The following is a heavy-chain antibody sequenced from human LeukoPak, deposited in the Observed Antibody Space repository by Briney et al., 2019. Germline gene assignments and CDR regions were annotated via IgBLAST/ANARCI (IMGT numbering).Heavy chain of an antibody. CDR2: IYYSGST. Sequence: SETLSLTCTVSGGSISSSSYYWGWIRQPPGKGLEWIGSIYYSGSTYYNPSLKSRVTISVDTSKNQFSLKLSSVTAADTAVYYCAIRDYYDSSGYYSRYYYYYGMDVWGQGTTVTVSS. V-gene: IGHV4-39*07. D-gene: IGHD3-22*01. J-gene: IGHJ6*02. CDR1: GGSISSSSYY. CDR3: AIRDYYDSSGYYSRYYYYYGMDV.